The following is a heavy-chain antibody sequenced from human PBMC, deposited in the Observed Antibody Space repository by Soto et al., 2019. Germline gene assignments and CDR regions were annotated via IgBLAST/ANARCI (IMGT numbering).Heavy chain of an antibody. CDR3: ARAATVTLGFDP. Sequence: QVQLVQSGAEVKKPGSSVKVSCKASGGTFSSYAISWVRQAPGQGLEWMGGIIPIFGTANYAQKFQGRVTITADESTSTAYMELSRLRCEETAVYYCARAATVTLGFDPWGQGTLVTVSS. D-gene: IGHD4-17*01. CDR2: IIPIFGTA. CDR1: GGTFSSYA. V-gene: IGHV1-69*12. J-gene: IGHJ5*02.